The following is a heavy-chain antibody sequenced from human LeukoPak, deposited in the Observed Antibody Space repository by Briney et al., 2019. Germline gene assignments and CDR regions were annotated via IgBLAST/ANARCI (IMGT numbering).Heavy chain of an antibody. CDR3: AREGRIRAAAGTFGY. V-gene: IGHV4-4*07. Sequence: SSETLSLTCTVSGGSISSYYWSWIRQPAGKGLEWIGRIYTSGSTNYNPSLKSRVTMSVDTSKNQFSLKLSSVTAADTAVYYCAREGRIRAAAGTFGYWGQGTLVTVSS. CDR1: GGSISSYY. CDR2: IYTSGST. D-gene: IGHD6-13*01. J-gene: IGHJ4*02.